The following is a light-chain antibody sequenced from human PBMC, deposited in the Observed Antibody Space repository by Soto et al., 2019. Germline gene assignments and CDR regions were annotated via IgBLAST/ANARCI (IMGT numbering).Light chain of an antibody. CDR1: SSNIGSHS. CDR2: RDV. V-gene: IGLV1-47*01. J-gene: IGLJ3*02. Sequence: QSVLTQPPSASGPPGQWVTISCSGSSSNIGSHSVYWYQQFPGMAPKLLFYRDVNRPSGVPDRMSASKSGTSASLAISGLRYEDEAIYYCATRDDSLSGRVVFGGGTKLTVL. CDR3: ATRDDSLSGRVV.